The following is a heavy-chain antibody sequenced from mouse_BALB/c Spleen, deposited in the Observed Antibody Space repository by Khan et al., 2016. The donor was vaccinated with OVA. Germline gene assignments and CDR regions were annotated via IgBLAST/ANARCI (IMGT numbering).Heavy chain of an antibody. D-gene: IGHD2-12*01. Sequence: EVQLQQSGPDLVKPGASVKISCKASGHSFTVYYMTWVKQSHGKSPEWIGRVNPNNGDTNYNQNFKGKAILTVDKSSNTAYMELRSLTSADSAVFYCARGYEFFPYWGQGTLVTVSA. CDR1: GHSFTVYY. V-gene: IGHV1-26*01. CDR3: ARGYEFFPY. J-gene: IGHJ3*01. CDR2: VNPNNGDT.